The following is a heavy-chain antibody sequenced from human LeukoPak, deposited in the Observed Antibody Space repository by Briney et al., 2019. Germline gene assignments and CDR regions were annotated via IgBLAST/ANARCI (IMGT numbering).Heavy chain of an antibody. V-gene: IGHV4-39*01. CDR1: GGSISSSSYY. CDR3: AGHPAYGSGSYWRN. J-gene: IGHJ4*02. D-gene: IGHD3-10*01. CDR2: IYYSGST. Sequence: PSETLSLTCTVSGGSISSSSYYWDCIRQPPGKGLEWIGSIYYSGSTYYNPSLKSRVTISVDTSKNQFSLKLSSVTAADTAVYYCAGHPAYGSGSYWRNWGQGTLVTVSS.